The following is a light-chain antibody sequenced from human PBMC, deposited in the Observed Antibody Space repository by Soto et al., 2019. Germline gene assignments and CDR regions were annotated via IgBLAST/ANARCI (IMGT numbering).Light chain of an antibody. V-gene: IGKV3-20*01. Sequence: EIVLTQSPGTLSWSPGERATLSCRASQSVSSSYLAWYHQKHSQAPRLLIYGASSRATGVPDRFSGSGSGTDFTLTISRLEPEDFAVYYCHQYGSSPYTFGQGTKLEIK. J-gene: IGKJ2*01. CDR3: HQYGSSPYT. CDR1: QSVSSSY. CDR2: GAS.